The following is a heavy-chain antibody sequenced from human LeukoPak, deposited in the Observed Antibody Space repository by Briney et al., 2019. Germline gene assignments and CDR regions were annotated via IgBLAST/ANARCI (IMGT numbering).Heavy chain of an antibody. CDR3: ARETPTVLRLDY. V-gene: IGHV1-69*04. CDR1: GGTFSSYA. D-gene: IGHD5-12*01. Sequence: SVKVSCKASGGTFSSYAISWVRQAPGQGLEWMGRIIPILGMANYAQKFQGRVTITADKSTSTAYMELSSLRSEDTAVYYCARETPTVLRLDYWGQGTLVTVSS. J-gene: IGHJ4*02. CDR2: IIPILGMA.